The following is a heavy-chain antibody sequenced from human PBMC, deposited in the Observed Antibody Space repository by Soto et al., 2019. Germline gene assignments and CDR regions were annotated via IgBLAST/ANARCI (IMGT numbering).Heavy chain of an antibody. CDR1: GFNYSSYS. CDR2: ISSSSSYI. D-gene: IGHD3-10*01. Sequence: GASLRLACPASGFNYSSYSMNWVRQAPGKGLEWVSSISSSSSYISSADSVKGRFTISRDHAKNSLYLQMNSLRAEDTAVYYCARDTKSPYSYGAGYGMDVSGQGTTVTVSS. CDR3: ARDTKSPYSYGAGYGMDV. V-gene: IGHV3-21*01. J-gene: IGHJ6*02.